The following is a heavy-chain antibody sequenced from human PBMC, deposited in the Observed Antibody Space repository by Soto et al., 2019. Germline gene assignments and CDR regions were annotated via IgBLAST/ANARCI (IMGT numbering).Heavy chain of an antibody. CDR1: GGSIRSGGYN. D-gene: IGHD7-27*01. J-gene: IGHJ1*01. Sequence: SETLALTCTVSGGSIRSGGYNWSWIRQLPGKGLEWIGYIFHTGNTYYNPSLKRRVTISVDTSQNQFSLRLSSVTAADTALYYCARALGKLIPPAPWGQGVLVSDS. CDR3: ARALGKLIPPAP. CDR2: IFHTGNT. V-gene: IGHV4-31*03.